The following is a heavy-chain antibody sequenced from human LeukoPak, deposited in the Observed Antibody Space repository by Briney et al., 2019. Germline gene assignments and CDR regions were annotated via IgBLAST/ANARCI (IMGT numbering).Heavy chain of an antibody. CDR3: ARNGYGDYPIDY. V-gene: IGHV3-66*01. CDR2: IYSGGYT. D-gene: IGHD4-17*01. CDR1: GFTFSSYG. J-gene: IGHJ4*02. Sequence: GGSLRLSCAASGFTFSSYGMSWVRQAPGKGLEWVSVIYSGGYTYYADSVKGRFTISRDNSKNTLYLQMNSLRAEDTAVYYCARNGYGDYPIDYWGQGTLVTVSS.